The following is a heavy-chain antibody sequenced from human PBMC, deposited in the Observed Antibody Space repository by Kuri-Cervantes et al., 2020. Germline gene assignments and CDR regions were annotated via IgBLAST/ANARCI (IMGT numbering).Heavy chain of an antibody. CDR2: INAGNSNT. CDR3: ARVPHYYDSSGHQFDY. CDR1: GYTFTSYA. J-gene: IGHJ4*02. V-gene: IGHV1-3*01. D-gene: IGHD3-22*01. Sequence: ASVKVSCKASGYTFTSYAMHWVRQAPGQRPEWMGWINAGNSNTKYSQKFQGRVTITTDESTSTAYMELSSLRSEDTAVYYCARVPHYYDSSGHQFDYWGQGTLVTVSS.